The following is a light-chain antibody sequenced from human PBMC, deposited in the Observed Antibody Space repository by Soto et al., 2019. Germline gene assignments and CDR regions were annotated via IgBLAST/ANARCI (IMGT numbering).Light chain of an antibody. J-gene: IGLJ1*01. CDR1: SSNIGHNY. V-gene: IGLV1-51*01. Sequence: QSVLTQPPSVSAAPGQKVTISCSGSSSNIGHNYVSWYQQVPGTAPKLLIYDNNKRPSGIPDRFSGSKSGTSATLGITGLQTGDEADYYCGTWDSSLSAYVFGTGTKVTVL. CDR3: GTWDSSLSAYV. CDR2: DNN.